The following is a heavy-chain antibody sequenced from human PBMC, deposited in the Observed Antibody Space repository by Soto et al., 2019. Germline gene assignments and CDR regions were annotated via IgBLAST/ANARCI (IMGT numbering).Heavy chain of an antibody. CDR3: TRLVAGPFDY. CDR1: GFTFSGSA. J-gene: IGHJ4*02. D-gene: IGHD6-19*01. Sequence: LRLSCAASGFTFSGSAMHWVRQASGKGLEWVGRIRSKANSYATAYAASVKGRFTISRDDSKNTAYLQMNSLKTEDTAVYYCTRLVAGPFDYWGQGTLVTVSS. V-gene: IGHV3-73*01. CDR2: IRSKANSYAT.